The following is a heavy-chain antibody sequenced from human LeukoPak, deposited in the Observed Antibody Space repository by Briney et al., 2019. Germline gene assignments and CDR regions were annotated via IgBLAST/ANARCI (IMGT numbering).Heavy chain of an antibody. D-gene: IGHD1-20*01. J-gene: IGHJ3*02. V-gene: IGHV1-8*03. CDR3: AKDEEVTGTNLGLILDAFDI. CDR2: MNPNSGNT. Sequence: GASVKVSCKASGYTFTSYDINWVRQATGQGLEWMGWMNPNSGNTGYAQKFQGRVTITRNTSISTAYMELSSLRSEDTAVYFCAKDEEVTGTNLGLILDAFDIWGQGTMVTVSS. CDR1: GYTFTSYD.